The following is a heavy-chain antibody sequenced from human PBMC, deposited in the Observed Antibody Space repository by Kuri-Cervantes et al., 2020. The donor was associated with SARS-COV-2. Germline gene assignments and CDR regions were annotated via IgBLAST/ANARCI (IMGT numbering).Heavy chain of an antibody. Sequence: ESLKISCAVSGYSISSGYYWGWIRQPPGKGLEWIGRIYTSGSTNYNPSLKSRVTISVDTSKNQFSLKLSSVTAADTAVYYCAREAPPIRATIYRFDYPEGFDYWGQGTLVTVSS. CDR1: GYSISSGYY. D-gene: IGHD5-12*01. CDR2: IYTSGST. V-gene: IGHV4-38-2*02. J-gene: IGHJ4*02. CDR3: AREAPPIRATIYRFDYPEGFDY.